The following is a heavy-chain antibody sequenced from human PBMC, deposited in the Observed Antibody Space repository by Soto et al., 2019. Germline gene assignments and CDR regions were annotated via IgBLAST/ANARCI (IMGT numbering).Heavy chain of an antibody. J-gene: IGHJ4*02. V-gene: IGHV4-59*01. CDR2: VSYSGSI. CDR3: ARSMQQLVYFFDY. Sequence: LTCTVSGGSISNYYWNWIRQPPGKGLEWIGYVSYSGSINYNPSLKSRVTISVDTSKNQFSLKLSSVNAADTALFYCARSMQQLVYFFDYWGQGTLVTVSS. CDR1: GGSISNYY. D-gene: IGHD6-13*01.